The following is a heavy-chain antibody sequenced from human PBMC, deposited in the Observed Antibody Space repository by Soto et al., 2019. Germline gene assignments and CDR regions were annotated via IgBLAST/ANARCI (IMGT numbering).Heavy chain of an antibody. D-gene: IGHD2-8*01. J-gene: IGHJ6*02. CDR1: GFSVSDYA. V-gene: IGHV3-23*01. Sequence: PGGSLRLSCAASGFSVSDYAMSWVRQAPGKGLEWVSSISGSGDDTYYGDSVKGRFTLSRDTSQKTLYLQMNNLRGEDTAVYFCTKSRRSVLMVYGFGGMDVWGRGTTVTVSS. CDR3: TKSRRSVLMVYGFGGMDV. CDR2: ISGSGDDT.